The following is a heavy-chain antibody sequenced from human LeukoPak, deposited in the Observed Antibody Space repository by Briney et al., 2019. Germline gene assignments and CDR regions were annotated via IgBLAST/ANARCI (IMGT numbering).Heavy chain of an antibody. V-gene: IGHV3-53*01. CDR3: ARALGSGTYYD. CDR1: GFTGGSND. CDR2: FYSGDST. D-gene: IGHD1-26*01. J-gene: IGHJ4*02. Sequence: GSPRLSCATSGFTGGSNDITWIRQAPGKGLEWVACFYSGDSTFYADSVEGRFTISRDTSTNTLYLQMNKLTADDTAVYYCARALGSGTYYDWGQGTLVTVSS.